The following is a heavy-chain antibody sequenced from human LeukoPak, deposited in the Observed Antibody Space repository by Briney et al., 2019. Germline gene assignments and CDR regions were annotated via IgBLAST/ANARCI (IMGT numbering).Heavy chain of an antibody. CDR2: ISADNGNT. CDR1: GYTFITYG. J-gene: IGHJ4*02. V-gene: IGHV1-18*04. Sequence: ASVKVSCKASGYTFITYGISWVRQAPGQGLEWMGWISADNGNTNYGQKVQGRVTMSTDTSTSTAYMELRSLRSDDTAVYYCARDRGYSGISPFDTWGQGTLVTVSS. CDR3: ARDRGYSGISPFDT. D-gene: IGHD6-13*01.